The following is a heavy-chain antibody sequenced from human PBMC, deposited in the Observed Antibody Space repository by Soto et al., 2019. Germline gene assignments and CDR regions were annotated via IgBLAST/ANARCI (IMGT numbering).Heavy chain of an antibody. CDR1: GYSFTTYW. D-gene: IGHD1-26*01. CDR3: ARLEKWYYNYYGLDV. V-gene: IGHV5-10-1*01. J-gene: IGHJ6*02. CDR2: IDPGDSST. Sequence: VESVTISRQGSGYSFTTYWIIWVVQMPGKGLEWMGKIDPGDSSTNYSPSFRGHITISVDRSINTAHLQFSSLKATDTAVYYCARLEKWYYNYYGLDVWGQGTMVTVSS.